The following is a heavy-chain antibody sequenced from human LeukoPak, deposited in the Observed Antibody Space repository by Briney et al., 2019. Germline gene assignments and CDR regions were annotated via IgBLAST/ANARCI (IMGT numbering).Heavy chain of an antibody. Sequence: ASVTVSCKASGYTFTGYYIHWVRQAPGQGLEWMGRINPNSGGTNYAQNFQGRVTMTRDTSITTAYMELIRLRSDDTAVYYRAREAVVASTPDSWGQGTLVTVSS. J-gene: IGHJ4*02. CDR1: GYTFTGYY. CDR2: INPNSGGT. CDR3: AREAVVASTPDS. D-gene: IGHD2-15*01. V-gene: IGHV1-2*06.